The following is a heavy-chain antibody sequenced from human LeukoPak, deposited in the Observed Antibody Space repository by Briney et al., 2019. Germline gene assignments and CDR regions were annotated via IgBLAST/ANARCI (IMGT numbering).Heavy chain of an antibody. D-gene: IGHD5-18*01. CDR3: AKEEYSYVGSWGFDP. Sequence: PGGSLRLSCAASGFTFSSYAMSWVRQAPGKGLEWVSAISGSGGSTYYADSVKGRFTISRDNSKSTLYLQMNSLRAEDTAVYYCAKEEYSYVGSWGFDPWGQGTLVTVSS. J-gene: IGHJ5*02. CDR1: GFTFSSYA. V-gene: IGHV3-23*01. CDR2: ISGSGGST.